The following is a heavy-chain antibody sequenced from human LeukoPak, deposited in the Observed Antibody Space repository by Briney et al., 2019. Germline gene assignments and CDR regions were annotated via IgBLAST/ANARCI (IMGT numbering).Heavy chain of an antibody. CDR2: IYTSGIT. D-gene: IGHD5-12*01. CDR1: GASITGGSYY. J-gene: IGHJ4*02. V-gene: IGHV4-61*02. Sequence: SETLSLTCTVSGASITGGSYYWTWIRQPAGKGLEWIGRIYTSGITTYNPSLKSRVTISLDMSKNQISLNLNSVTAADTAVYYCARAIPSGYDHYFDYWGQGTLVTVSS. CDR3: ARAIPSGYDHYFDY.